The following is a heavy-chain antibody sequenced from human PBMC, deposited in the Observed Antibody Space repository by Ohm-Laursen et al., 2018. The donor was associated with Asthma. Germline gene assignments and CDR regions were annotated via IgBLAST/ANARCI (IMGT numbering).Heavy chain of an antibody. CDR2: INPNSGGT. V-gene: IGHV1-2*06. CDR1: GYTFTGYY. Sequence: GASVKVSCKASGYTFTGYYMHWVRQAPGQGLEWMGRINPNSGGTNYAQKFQGRVTMTRHTSISTAYMELSRLRSDDTAVYYCARDRFRVGATPNWFDPWGQGTLVTVSS. J-gene: IGHJ5*02. D-gene: IGHD1-26*01. CDR3: ARDRFRVGATPNWFDP.